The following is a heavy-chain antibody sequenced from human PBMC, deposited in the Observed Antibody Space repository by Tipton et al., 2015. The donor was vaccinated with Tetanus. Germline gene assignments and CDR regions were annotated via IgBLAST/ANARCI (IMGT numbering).Heavy chain of an antibody. CDR3: ARDRGDYIFYGMDV. CDR1: GYTFTGYY. V-gene: IGHV1-2*02. D-gene: IGHD3-22*01. CDR2: IDPNSGGT. J-gene: IGHJ6*02. Sequence: QVQLVQSGAEVKKPGASVKVSCKASGYTFTGYYIYWVRQAPGQGLEWMGWIDPNSGGTVYAQKFQGRVTMTRDTSISMAYMELRSLRSDDTAVYYCARDRGDYIFYGMDVWGPGTTVTVS.